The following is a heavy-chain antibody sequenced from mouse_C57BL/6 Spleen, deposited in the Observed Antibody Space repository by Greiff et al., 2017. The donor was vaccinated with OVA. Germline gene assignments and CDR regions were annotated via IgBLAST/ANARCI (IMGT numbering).Heavy chain of an antibody. CDR3: ARGGHAMDY. CDR1: GFTFSDYG. V-gene: IGHV5-17*01. J-gene: IGHJ4*01. CDR2: ISRGSSTI. Sequence: EVKLVESGGGLVKPGGSLKLSCAASGFTFSDYGMHWVRQAPEKGLEWVAYISRGSSTIYYADTVKGRSTISRDNAKNTLFLQMTSLRSEDAAMYYCARGGHAMDYWGQGTTVTVSS.